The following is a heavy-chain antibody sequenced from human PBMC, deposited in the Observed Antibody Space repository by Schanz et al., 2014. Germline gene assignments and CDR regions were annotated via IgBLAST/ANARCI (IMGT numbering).Heavy chain of an antibody. V-gene: IGHV1-18*01. J-gene: IGHJ4*02. CDR3: ARDQSPYTNSTDGRYFDY. D-gene: IGHD6-6*01. Sequence: QVQLVQSGAEVKKPGASVKVSCKASGYTFTSHGISWVRQAPGQGLEWMGWITAYNGDTNYALKLQGRVTMTTDTSTGTVYMELSGLRSEDTAVYYCARDQSPYTNSTDGRYFDYWGQGSLVTVSS. CDR2: ITAYNGDT. CDR1: GYTFTSHG.